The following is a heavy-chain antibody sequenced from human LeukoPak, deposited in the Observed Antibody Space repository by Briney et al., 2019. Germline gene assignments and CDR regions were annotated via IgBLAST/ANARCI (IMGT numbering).Heavy chain of an antibody. Sequence: PGESLRLSCETSGFTLKNYWMSWLRRAPGKGLEWVSRSKYDGSTAMYAESVKGRFTISRDNARGTLYLQMNGLRVDDTAVYYCAKSDWFDPCGRGILVTVSS. V-gene: IGHV3-74*03. CDR1: GFTLKNYW. J-gene: IGHJ5*02. CDR2: SKYDGSTA. CDR3: AKSDWFDP.